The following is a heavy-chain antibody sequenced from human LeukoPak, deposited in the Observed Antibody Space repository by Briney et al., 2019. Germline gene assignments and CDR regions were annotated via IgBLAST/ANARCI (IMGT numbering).Heavy chain of an antibody. CDR2: ISGSGDTT. CDR1: GFTFSSYA. CDR3: AKVTRVAVAGYFDY. Sequence: GGSLRLSCAASGFTFSSYAMSWVRQAPGKGLERVSHISGSGDTTYYADSVKGRFTISRDNSKNTLYLQMNSLRAEDTAVYYCAKVTRVAVAGYFDYWGQGTLVTVSS. D-gene: IGHD6-19*01. J-gene: IGHJ4*02. V-gene: IGHV3-23*01.